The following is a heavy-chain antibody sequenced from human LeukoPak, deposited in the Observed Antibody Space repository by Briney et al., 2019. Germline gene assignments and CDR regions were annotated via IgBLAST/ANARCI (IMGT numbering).Heavy chain of an antibody. V-gene: IGHV3-30*19. D-gene: IGHD2-8*01. CDR1: GFTFSSYG. J-gene: IGHJ4*02. CDR2: ILSDGSKE. CDR3: ARADYYCTNGVCFYYFDY. Sequence: AGGSLSLSCAASGFTFSSYGMHWVRQARGKGLEWVAVILSDGSKEFYTDSVKGRFTISRDNSKNTLYLQMNSLRAEDTAVYYCARADYYCTNGVCFYYFDYWGQGTLVTVSS.